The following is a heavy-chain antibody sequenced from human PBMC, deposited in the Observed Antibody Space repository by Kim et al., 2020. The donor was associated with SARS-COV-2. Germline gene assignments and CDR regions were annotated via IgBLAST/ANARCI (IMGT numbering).Heavy chain of an antibody. D-gene: IGHD3-10*01. CDR2: IIPIFGTA. CDR3: ARPGWFGELLPNYYYYGMDV. Sequence: SVKVSCKASGGTFSSYAISWVRQAPGQGLEWMGGIIPIFGTANYAQKFQGRVTITADESTSTAYMELSSLRSEDTAVYYCARPGWFGELLPNYYYYGMDVWGQGTTVTVSS. V-gene: IGHV1-69*13. J-gene: IGHJ6*02. CDR1: GGTFSSYA.